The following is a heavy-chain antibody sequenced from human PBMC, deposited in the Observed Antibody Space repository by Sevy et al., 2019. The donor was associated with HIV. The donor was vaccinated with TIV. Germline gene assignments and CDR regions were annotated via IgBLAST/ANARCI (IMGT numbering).Heavy chain of an antibody. CDR3: ATCSPDYYYGMDV. J-gene: IGHJ6*02. Sequence: SETLSLTCTVSGGSMSGYYLTWIGQPPGKGLEWIGYFYYSRTTNYNPSLKSRVTISVDRSKNQFSLKLNSVTAADTAVYYCATCSPDYYYGMDVWGQGTTVTVSS. V-gene: IGHV4-59*01. CDR1: GGSMSGYY. CDR2: FYYSRTT. D-gene: IGHD2-15*01.